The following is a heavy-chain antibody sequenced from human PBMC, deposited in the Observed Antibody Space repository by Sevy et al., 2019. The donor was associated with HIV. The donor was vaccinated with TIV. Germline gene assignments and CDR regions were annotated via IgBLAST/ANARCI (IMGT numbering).Heavy chain of an antibody. V-gene: IGHV4-59*08. D-gene: IGHD1-26*01. CDR3: AGGNAWGRGYY. CDR2: IYYNGHI. J-gene: IGHJ4*02. Sequence: SETLSLTCTVSGGSITSLYWNWIRQPPGKGLEWIANIYYNGHINYNPSLKSRVTLSLDTSKNQFSLRLSSVTAADTDMYYCAGGNAWGRGYYWGQGTLVTVSS. CDR1: GGSITSLY.